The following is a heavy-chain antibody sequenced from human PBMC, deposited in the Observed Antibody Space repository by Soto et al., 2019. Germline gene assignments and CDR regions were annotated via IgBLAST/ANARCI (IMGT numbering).Heavy chain of an antibody. J-gene: IGHJ6*03. CDR3: AKDAEETYYYYYMDV. CDR1: GFTFDDYA. Sequence: GGSLRLSCAASGFTFDDYAMHWVRQAPGKGLEWVSGISWNSGSIGYADSVKGRFTISRDNAKNSLYLQMNSLRAEDTALYYCAKDAEETYYYYYMDVWGKGTTVTVSS. CDR2: ISWNSGSI. V-gene: IGHV3-9*01.